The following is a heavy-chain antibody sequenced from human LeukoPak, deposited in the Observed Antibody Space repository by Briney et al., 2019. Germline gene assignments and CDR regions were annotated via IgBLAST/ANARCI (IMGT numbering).Heavy chain of an antibody. V-gene: IGHV4-34*01. J-gene: IGHJ6*02. D-gene: IGHD6-6*01. CDR3: ASPSGYGMDI. CDR2: INHSGST. CDR1: GGSFSGYY. Sequence: SETLSLTCAVYGGSFSGYYWSWIRQPPGKGLEWIGEINHSGSTNYNPSLKSRVTISVDTSKNQFSLKLSSVTAADTAVYYCASPSGYGMDIWGQGTTVTVSS.